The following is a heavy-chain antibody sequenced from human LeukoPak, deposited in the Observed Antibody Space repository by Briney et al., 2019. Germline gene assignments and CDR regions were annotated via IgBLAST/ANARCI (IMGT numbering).Heavy chain of an antibody. Sequence: ASVKVSCKASEYTFTNYDINWVRQATGQGLEWMGWINPNSGNTGYTQRFQGRVTMTRNTSLSTAYMELTSLKSEDTAVYYCARSLGTYWGKDFLNWFDPWGQGTLVTVSS. CDR2: INPNSGNT. CDR1: EYTFTNYD. V-gene: IGHV1-8*01. D-gene: IGHD3-16*01. CDR3: ARSLGTYWGKDFLNWFDP. J-gene: IGHJ5*02.